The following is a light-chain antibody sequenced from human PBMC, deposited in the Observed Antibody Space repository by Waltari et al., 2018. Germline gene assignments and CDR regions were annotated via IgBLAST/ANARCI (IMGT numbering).Light chain of an antibody. J-gene: IGLJ1*01. V-gene: IGLV2-14*03. CDR1: SSAIGDYAS. CDR3: CAYTSSSSLGV. CDR2: DIG. Sequence: QSALTQPASVSGSPGQSLTISCTGSSSAIGDYASFSWYQQSPGKAPKLIIYDIGTRPSGVSDRFSGSKSGNTASLTISGLQAEDESDYYCCAYTSSSSLGVFGTGTKVTVL.